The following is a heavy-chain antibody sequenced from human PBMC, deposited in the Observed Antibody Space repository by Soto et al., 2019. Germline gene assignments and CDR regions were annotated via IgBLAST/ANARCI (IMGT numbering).Heavy chain of an antibody. J-gene: IGHJ4*02. CDR1: GGSISSSNW. D-gene: IGHD3-22*01. V-gene: IGHV4-4*02. Sequence: PSETLSLTCAVSGGSISSSNWWSWARQPPGKGLEWIGEIYHSGSTNYNQSPKSRVTISVDKYKNQFYLKLSSVTAADTAVYYSARDRGGWIYYDSSGYHHGDYWGQGTLVTVSS. CDR3: ARDRGGWIYYDSSGYHHGDY. CDR2: IYHSGST.